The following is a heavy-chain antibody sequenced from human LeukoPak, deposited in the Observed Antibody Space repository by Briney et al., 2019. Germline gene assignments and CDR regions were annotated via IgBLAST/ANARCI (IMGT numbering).Heavy chain of an antibody. Sequence: GASVKVSCKASGYTFTSYGISWVRQAPGQGPEWMGWISAYSGNTNYAQKLQGRVTMTTDTSTSTAYMELRSLRSDDTAVYYCVGGAPNWGFDYWGQGTLVTVSS. CDR2: ISAYSGNT. D-gene: IGHD7-27*01. CDR1: GYTFTSYG. V-gene: IGHV1-18*01. J-gene: IGHJ4*02. CDR3: VGGAPNWGFDY.